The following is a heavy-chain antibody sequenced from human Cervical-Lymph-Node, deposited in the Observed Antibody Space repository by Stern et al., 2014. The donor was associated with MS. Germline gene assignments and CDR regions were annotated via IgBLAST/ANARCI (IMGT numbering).Heavy chain of an antibody. CDR2: LSYDGSNR. CDR3: ARDREYGDYDYYYGMDV. Sequence: VHLVESGGGVVQPGRSLRLSCTASGFTFSGYAMHWVRQAPGKGLEWVAVLSYDGSNRNYADSVKGRFTVSRDNSENTLFLQMNSLRGEDTAVYYCARDREYGDYDYYYGMDVWGQGTTVIVSS. J-gene: IGHJ6*02. V-gene: IGHV3-30*04. D-gene: IGHD4-17*01. CDR1: GFTFSGYA.